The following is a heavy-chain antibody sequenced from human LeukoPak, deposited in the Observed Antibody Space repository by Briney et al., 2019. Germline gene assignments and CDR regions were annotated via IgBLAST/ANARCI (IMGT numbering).Heavy chain of an antibody. Sequence: SETLSLTCTVSGGSISSSSYYWGWIRQPPGKGPGWIGSIYYSGSTYYNPSLKSRVTISVDTSKNQFSLKLSSVTAADTAVYYCARDFGLPAAMVLRWFDPWGQGTLLTVSS. V-gene: IGHV4-39*07. CDR3: ARDFGLPAAMVLRWFDP. J-gene: IGHJ5*02. D-gene: IGHD2-2*01. CDR1: GGSISSSSYY. CDR2: IYYSGST.